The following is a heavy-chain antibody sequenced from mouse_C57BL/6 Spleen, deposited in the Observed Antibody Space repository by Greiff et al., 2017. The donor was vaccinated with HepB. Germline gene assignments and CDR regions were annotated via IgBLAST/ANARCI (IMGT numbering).Heavy chain of an antibody. V-gene: IGHV1-82*01. CDR3: ARGYYGSSTDWYFDD. D-gene: IGHD1-1*01. J-gene: IGHJ1*03. CDR1: GYAFSSSW. Sequence: VQLKESGPELVKPGASVKISCKASGYAFSSSWMNWVKQRPGKGLEWIGRIYPGDGDTNYNGKFKGKATLTADKSSSTAYMQLSSLTSEDSAVYFCARGYYGSSTDWYFDDWGTGTTVTVSS. CDR2: IYPGDGDT.